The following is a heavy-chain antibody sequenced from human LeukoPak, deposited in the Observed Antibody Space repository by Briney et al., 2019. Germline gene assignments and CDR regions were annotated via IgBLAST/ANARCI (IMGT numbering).Heavy chain of an antibody. Sequence: GASVKPSCKASGGTFSRYAISWVRQAPGQGLEWMGGIIPIFGTTNYAEKFQGRGTITADESTSTAYLALSSLRSEDTAVYYCARDGIAAARYHFDYWGQGNMVTVSS. CDR2: IIPIFGTT. D-gene: IGHD6-13*01. V-gene: IGHV1-69*13. J-gene: IGHJ4*02. CDR3: ARDGIAAARYHFDY. CDR1: GGTFSRYA.